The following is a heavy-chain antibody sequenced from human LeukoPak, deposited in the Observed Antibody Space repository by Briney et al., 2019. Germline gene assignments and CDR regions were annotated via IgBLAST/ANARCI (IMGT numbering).Heavy chain of an antibody. J-gene: IGHJ4*02. CDR2: ISYDGSNK. D-gene: IGHD2-21*01. CDR3: AKDATGLIWTYYFDY. Sequence: GRSLRLSCAASGFTFSSYGMHWVRQAPGKGLEWVAVISYDGSNKYYADSVKGRFTISRDNSKNTLYLQMNSLRAEDTAVYYCAKDATGLIWTYYFDYWGQGTLVTASS. V-gene: IGHV3-30*18. CDR1: GFTFSSYG.